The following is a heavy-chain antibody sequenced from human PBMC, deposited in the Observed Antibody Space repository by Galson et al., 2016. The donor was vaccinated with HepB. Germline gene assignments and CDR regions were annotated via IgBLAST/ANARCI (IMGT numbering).Heavy chain of an antibody. CDR1: GFTFYNSA. D-gene: IGHD6-19*01. CDR3: VKDSLRYSSGFSHLDP. Sequence: SLRLSCAASGFTFYNSAMSWVRKAPGKGLKWVSGISGSGGSTHYEDSAKGRLTVSRDNSENTLYLQMNVLRAEDSSLYYCVKDSLRYSSGFSHLDPWGQGTLVTVSS. J-gene: IGHJ5*02. V-gene: IGHV3-23*01. CDR2: ISGSGGST.